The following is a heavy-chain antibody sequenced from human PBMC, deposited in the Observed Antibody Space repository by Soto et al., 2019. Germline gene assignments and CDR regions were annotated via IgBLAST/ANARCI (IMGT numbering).Heavy chain of an antibody. V-gene: IGHV5-51*01. CDR2: IYPGDSDT. Sequence: PGQALKISCKGSGYSFTSYWIGWVRQMPGKGLEWMGIIYPGDSDTRYSPSFQGQVTISADKSISTAYLQWSSLKASDTAMYYCARPLYYYDSSGLMYYFDYWGQGTLVTVSS. CDR1: GYSFTSYW. D-gene: IGHD3-22*01. CDR3: ARPLYYYDSSGLMYYFDY. J-gene: IGHJ4*02.